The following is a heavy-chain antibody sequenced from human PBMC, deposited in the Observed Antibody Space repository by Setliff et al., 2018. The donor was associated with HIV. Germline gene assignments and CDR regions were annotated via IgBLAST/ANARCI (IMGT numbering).Heavy chain of an antibody. CDR2: IYHSGST. D-gene: IGHD3-22*01. J-gene: IGHJ1*01. CDR3: ARQWRDQYNSGVSTEYFQH. V-gene: IGHV4-38-2*01. Sequence: PSETLSLTCAVSAYSISSGYYWGWIRQPPGKGLEWIGSIYHSGSTYYNPSLMSRVTISVDTSKNQFSLKLRSVTAADTAVYYCARQWRDQYNSGVSTEYFQHWGLGTLVTVYS. CDR1: AYSISSGYY.